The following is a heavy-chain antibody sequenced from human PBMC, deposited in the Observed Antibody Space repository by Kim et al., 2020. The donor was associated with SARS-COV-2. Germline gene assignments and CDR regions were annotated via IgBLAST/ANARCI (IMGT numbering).Heavy chain of an antibody. J-gene: IGHJ5*02. CDR1: GYSFTDYY. Sequence: ASVKVSCKASGYSFTDYYIHWVRQAPGQGLEWMGWINPNSGGSNIAQRLQGRVTMTRDTPISIAYMDLRRLTSDDTAAYYCARGPYSSGSWSYFLDTWGQ. V-gene: IGHV1-2*02. D-gene: IGHD3-10*01. CDR2: INPNSGGS. CDR3: ARGPYSSGSWSYFLDT.